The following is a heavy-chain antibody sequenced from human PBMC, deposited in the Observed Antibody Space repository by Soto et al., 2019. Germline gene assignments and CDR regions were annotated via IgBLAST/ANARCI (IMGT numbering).Heavy chain of an antibody. CDR1: GDTFSRHY. D-gene: IGHD5-12*01. Sequence: QEQLVQSGAEVKKPGASVTISCKASGDTFSRHYIHWVRQAPGQGLEWMGVINPTGASTSYAQKFEGRVNVMRETSTSTISMELRSLRSEDTAVYFCASDYSAYERHHRFDNWGQGTMVTVSS. CDR2: INPTGAST. J-gene: IGHJ3*02. V-gene: IGHV1-46*03. CDR3: ASDYSAYERHHRFDN.